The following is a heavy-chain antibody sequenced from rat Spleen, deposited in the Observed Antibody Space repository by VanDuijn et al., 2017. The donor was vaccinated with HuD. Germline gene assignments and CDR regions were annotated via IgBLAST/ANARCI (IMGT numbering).Heavy chain of an antibody. CDR3: ARHGYGGYSGPFAY. CDR2: INTGGGNT. J-gene: IGHJ3*01. D-gene: IGHD1-11*01. CDR1: GFTFTNYY. V-gene: IGHV5-25*01. Sequence: EVQLVESGGGLVQPGRSMKLSCAASGFTFTNYYMAWVRQAPTKGLEWVPSINTGGGNTYYRDSVKGRFTISRDNGKSTLYLQMDSLRSEDTATYYCARHGYGGYSGPFAYWGQGTLVTVSS.